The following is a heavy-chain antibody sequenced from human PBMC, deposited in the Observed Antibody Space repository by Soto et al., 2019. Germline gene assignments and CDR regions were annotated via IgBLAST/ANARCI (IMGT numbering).Heavy chain of an antibody. CDR3: APTLVGYYHNSMGSTWFDP. CDR2: IYWDDDK. J-gene: IGHJ5*02. V-gene: IGHV2-5*02. D-gene: IGHD3-22*01. Sequence: QITLKESGPTLVKPTQTLTLTCTFSGFSLSTSGVGVGWIRQPPGKALEWLALIYWDDDKRYSPSLKSRLTITQDTPKNRAALTMTNVDPVGTAPYSCAPTLVGYYHNSMGSTWFDPWAQGTLVTVSS. CDR1: GFSLSTSGVG.